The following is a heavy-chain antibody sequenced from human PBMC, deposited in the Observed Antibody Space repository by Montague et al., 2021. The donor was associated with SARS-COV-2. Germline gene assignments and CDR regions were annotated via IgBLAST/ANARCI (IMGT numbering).Heavy chain of an antibody. J-gene: IGHJ4*02. CDR3: ARSLNQQWLRFPPGAFFGY. V-gene: IGHV4-34*01. CDR1: GGSLSGYY. CDR2: INHSGST. Sequence: SETLSLTCAVYGGSLSGYYWSWIRQPPGKGLEWIGEINHSGSTNYNPSLKSRVTISVDTSRNQFSLKLSSVTAADTAVYYCARSLNQQWLRFPPGAFFGYWGQGTLVTASS. D-gene: IGHD6-19*01.